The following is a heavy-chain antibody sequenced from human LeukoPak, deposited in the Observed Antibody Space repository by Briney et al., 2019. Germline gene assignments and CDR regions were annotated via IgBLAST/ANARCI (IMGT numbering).Heavy chain of an antibody. D-gene: IGHD6-13*01. CDR2: INWNGGST. V-gene: IGHV3-20*04. J-gene: IGHJ4*02. CDR1: GFTFDDYG. CDR3: ARDFDVAAAGNFDY. Sequence: GGSLRLSCAASGFTFDDYGMSWVRQAPGKGLEWASGINWNGGSTGYADSVKGRFTISRDNAKNSLYLQMNSLRAEDTALYYCARDFDVAAAGNFDYWGQGTLATVSS.